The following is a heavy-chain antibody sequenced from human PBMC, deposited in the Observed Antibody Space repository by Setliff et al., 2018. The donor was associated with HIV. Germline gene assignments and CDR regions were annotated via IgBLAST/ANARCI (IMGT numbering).Heavy chain of an antibody. CDR2: IYYSGTA. D-gene: IGHD3-3*01. CDR1: DASINSNNYY. Sequence: PSETLSLTCSISDASINSNNYYWVWIRQTPGKGLEWIGSIYYSGTAYYNPSLKSRLIISVDTSKNQFSLNLSSMTPADTAVYYCARLVGYYDFWSGSASYFDIWGQGTMVTVSS. J-gene: IGHJ3*02. V-gene: IGHV4-39*07. CDR3: ARLVGYYDFWSGSASYFDI.